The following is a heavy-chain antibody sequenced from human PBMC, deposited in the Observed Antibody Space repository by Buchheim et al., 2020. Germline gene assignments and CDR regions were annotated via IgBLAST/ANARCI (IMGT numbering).Heavy chain of an antibody. V-gene: IGHV5-10-1*03. D-gene: IGHD6-19*01. Sequence: EVQLVQSGAEVTKPGESLKISCKASGYSLSSFWITWVRQMPGKGLEWMGRIDPSDSYTNYSPSFQGHVTISAHKSINTAYPQWSSLKTSDTAIYYCARTVAGTREDCWGQGTL. CDR3: ARTVAGTREDC. CDR1: GYSLSSFW. CDR2: IDPSDSYT. J-gene: IGHJ4*02.